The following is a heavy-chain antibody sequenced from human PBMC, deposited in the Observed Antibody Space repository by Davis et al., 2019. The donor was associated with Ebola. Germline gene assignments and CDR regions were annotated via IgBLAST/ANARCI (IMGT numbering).Heavy chain of an antibody. CDR2: INNNTGKP. D-gene: IGHD3-22*01. J-gene: IGHJ4*02. V-gene: IGHV7-4-1*02. CDR3: ARDNHYDSSGYLNLDY. CDR1: GYTFTSYG. Sequence: ASVQVSCKASGYTFTSYGMNWVRQAPGQGLEWMGWINNNTGKPTYAQGSTGRLVFSLDTSVSTAYLQISGLEAEDTAVYYCARDNHYDSSGYLNLDYWGQGTLVTVSS.